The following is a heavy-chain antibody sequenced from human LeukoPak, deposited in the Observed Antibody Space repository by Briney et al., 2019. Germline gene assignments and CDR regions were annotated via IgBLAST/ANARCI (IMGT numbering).Heavy chain of an antibody. CDR1: GFTFSSYG. J-gene: IGHJ5*02. CDR3: ARSPYDFWSGYLLS. V-gene: IGHV3-33*01. D-gene: IGHD3-3*01. Sequence: PGGSLRLSCAASGFTFSSYGMHWVRQAPGRGLEWVALIYYDGSNKYYADSVKGRFTISRDNSKNTLYLQMNSLRAEDTAVYYCARSPYDFWSGYLLSWGQGTLVTVSS. CDR2: IYYDGSNK.